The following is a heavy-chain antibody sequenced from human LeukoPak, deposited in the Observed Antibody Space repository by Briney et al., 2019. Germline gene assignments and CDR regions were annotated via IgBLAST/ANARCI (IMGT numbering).Heavy chain of an antibody. CDR3: ARGRFLGYCSSTSCYQDAFDI. CDR1: GGSISSYY. J-gene: IGHJ3*02. V-gene: IGHV4-59*12. Sequence: SETLSLTCTVSGGSISSYYWSWIRQPPGKGLEWIGYIYYSGSTNYNPSLKSRVTISVYTSENQFSLKLSSVTAADTAVYYCARGRFLGYCSSTSCYQDAFDIWGQGTMVTVSS. D-gene: IGHD2-2*01. CDR2: IYYSGST.